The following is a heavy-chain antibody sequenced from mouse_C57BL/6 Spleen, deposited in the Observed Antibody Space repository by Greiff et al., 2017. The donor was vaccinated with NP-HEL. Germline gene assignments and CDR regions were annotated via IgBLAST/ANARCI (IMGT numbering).Heavy chain of an antibody. J-gene: IGHJ4*01. D-gene: IGHD3-1*01. CDR1: GFTFSSYA. V-gene: IGHV5-4*01. Sequence: EVKLMESGGGLVKPGGSLKLSCAASGFTFSSYAMSWVRQTPEKRLEWVATISDGGSYTYYPDNVKGRFTISRDNAKNNLYLQMSHLKSEDTAMYYCARDRGSRYYYAMDYWGQGTSVTVSS. CDR3: ARDRGSRYYYAMDY. CDR2: ISDGGSYT.